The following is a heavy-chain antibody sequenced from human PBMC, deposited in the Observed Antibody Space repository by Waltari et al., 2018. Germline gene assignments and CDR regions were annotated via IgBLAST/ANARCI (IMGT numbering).Heavy chain of an antibody. D-gene: IGHD6-19*01. Sequence: QVQLVQSGAEVKKPGASVKVSCKASGYTFTGYYMHWVRQAPGQGLEWRGWINPNSGGKNNEQKVRGRVTMTRDTSISTAYMELSRLRSDDTAVYYCARDLSPGSQYSSGYDYWGQGTLVTVSS. CDR1: GYTFTGYY. V-gene: IGHV1-2*02. CDR2: INPNSGGK. J-gene: IGHJ4*02. CDR3: ARDLSPGSQYSSGYDY.